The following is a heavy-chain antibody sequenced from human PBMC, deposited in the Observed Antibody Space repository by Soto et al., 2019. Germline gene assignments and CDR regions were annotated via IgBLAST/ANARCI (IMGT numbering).Heavy chain of an antibody. D-gene: IGHD1-26*01. V-gene: IGHV3-30*12. CDR1: GFIFSNYG. J-gene: IGHJ4*02. Sequence: PGGSLRLSCAASGFIFSNYGMRFCRQAPGKGLEWVAVIYYDGGNKFYADSVKGRFTISRDNSKNTVDLQMNSLSADDTAVYFCARENTGNYGWFDFWGQGTLVTVSS. CDR3: ARENTGNYGWFDF. CDR2: IYYDGGNK.